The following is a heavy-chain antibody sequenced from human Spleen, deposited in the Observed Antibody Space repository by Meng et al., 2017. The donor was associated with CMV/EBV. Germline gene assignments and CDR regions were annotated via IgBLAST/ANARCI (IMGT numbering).Heavy chain of an antibody. J-gene: IGHJ5*02. CDR2: SNAGNGNT. CDR3: ARDPYSSSWYVVGWFDP. Sequence: ASVKVSCKASGYTFTSYAMHWVRQAPGQRLEWMGWSNAGNGNTKYSQEFQGRVTITRDTSASTAYMELSSLRSEDTAVYYCARDPYSSSWYVVGWFDPWGQGTLVTVSS. CDR1: GYTFTSYA. D-gene: IGHD6-13*01. V-gene: IGHV1-3*02.